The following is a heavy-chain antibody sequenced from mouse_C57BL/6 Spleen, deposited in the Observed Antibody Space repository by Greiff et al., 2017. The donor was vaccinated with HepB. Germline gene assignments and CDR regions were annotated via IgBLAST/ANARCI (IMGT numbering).Heavy chain of an antibody. V-gene: IGHV1-59*01. J-gene: IGHJ3*01. Sequence: VQLQQPGAELVRPGTSVKLSCKASGYTFTSYWMHWVKQRPGQGLEWIGVIDPSDSYTNYNQKFKGKATLTVDTSSSTAYMQLSSLTSEDSAVYYSASYYGNGAYWGQGTLVTVSA. CDR1: GYTFTSYW. CDR3: ASYYGNGAY. CDR2: IDPSDSYT. D-gene: IGHD2-1*01.